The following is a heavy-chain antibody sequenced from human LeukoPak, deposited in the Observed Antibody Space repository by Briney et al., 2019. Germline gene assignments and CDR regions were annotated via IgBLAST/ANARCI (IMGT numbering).Heavy chain of an antibody. CDR3: ARPGKAQWLVPFDY. Sequence: GASVKVSCKASGYTLTGYYMHWVRQAPGQGLEWMGWINPNSGGTNYGWVTMTRDTSISTAYMELSRLRSDDTAVYYCARPGKAQWLVPFDYWGQGTLVTVSS. CDR1: GYTLTGYY. CDR2: INPNSGGT. J-gene: IGHJ4*02. V-gene: IGHV1-2*04. D-gene: IGHD6-19*01.